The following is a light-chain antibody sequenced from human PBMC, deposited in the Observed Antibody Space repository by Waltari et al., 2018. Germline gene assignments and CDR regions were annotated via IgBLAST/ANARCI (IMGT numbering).Light chain of an antibody. J-gene: IGKJ5*01. CDR1: QGISSF. CDR3: QHLNSYPT. Sequence: IQLTQSPSSLSASVGDRVTITCRASQGISSFLAWYQQKPGKAPKLLIYAALTLQTGVPSRFSGSGSGTDFTLTISSLQPEDFATYYCQHLNSYPTFGQGTRLEIK. V-gene: IGKV1-9*01. CDR2: AAL.